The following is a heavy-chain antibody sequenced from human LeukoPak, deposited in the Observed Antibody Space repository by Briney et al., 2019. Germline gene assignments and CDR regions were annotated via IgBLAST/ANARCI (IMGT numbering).Heavy chain of an antibody. CDR1: GGSISSSSYY. J-gene: IGHJ3*02. CDR2: IYYSGST. D-gene: IGHD3/OR15-3a*01. V-gene: IGHV4-39*01. Sequence: SETLSLTCTVSGGSISSSSYYWGWIRQPPGKGLEWIGSIYYSGSTYYNPSLKSRVTISVDTSKNQFSLKLSSVTAADTAVYYCARLDWGYGDAFDIWGQGTMVTVSS. CDR3: ARLDWGYGDAFDI.